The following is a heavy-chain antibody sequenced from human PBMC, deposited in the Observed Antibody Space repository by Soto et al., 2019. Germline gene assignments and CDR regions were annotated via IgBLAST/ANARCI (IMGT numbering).Heavy chain of an antibody. Sequence: SEILSLTCTVSGGSITNYYYSWIRQPPGKGLEWIGYIFHTGTTSYNPSLKSRVTLSVDTPQSRFSLKLNSVTAADTAVYYCTTEAYDNSGSLAFDIWGPGTLVTVSS. CDR1: GGSITNYY. D-gene: IGHD3-22*01. CDR3: TTEAYDNSGSLAFDI. J-gene: IGHJ3*02. V-gene: IGHV4-59*08. CDR2: IFHTGTT.